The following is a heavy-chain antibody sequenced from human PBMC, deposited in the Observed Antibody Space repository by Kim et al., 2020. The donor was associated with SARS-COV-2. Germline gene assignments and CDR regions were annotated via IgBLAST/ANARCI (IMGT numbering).Heavy chain of an antibody. J-gene: IGHJ4*02. CDR3: AGRYCSGGSCYEGY. Sequence: SETLSLTCAVSGGSISSGGYSWSWIRQPPGKGLEWIGYIYHSGSTYYNPSLKSRVTISVDRSKNQFSLKLSSVTAADTAVYYCAGRYCSGGSCYEGYWGQGTLVTVSS. CDR1: GGSISSGGYS. CDR2: IYHSGST. V-gene: IGHV4-30-2*01. D-gene: IGHD2-15*01.